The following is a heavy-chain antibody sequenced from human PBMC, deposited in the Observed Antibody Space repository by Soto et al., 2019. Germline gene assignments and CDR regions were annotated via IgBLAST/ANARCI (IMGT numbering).Heavy chain of an antibody. Sequence: VRLSCAASGFTFRSFTMNWVRQAPGKGLEWVSTISSNSAYIYYTDALRGRFTISRDNAKNSLHLQMNSLRAEDTAVYYCTRDASRDSSGGGWFDPWGAGTLVTVSS. CDR3: TRDASRDSSGGGWFDP. D-gene: IGHD6-25*01. CDR2: ISSNSAYI. CDR1: GFTFRSFT. V-gene: IGHV3-21*01. J-gene: IGHJ5*02.